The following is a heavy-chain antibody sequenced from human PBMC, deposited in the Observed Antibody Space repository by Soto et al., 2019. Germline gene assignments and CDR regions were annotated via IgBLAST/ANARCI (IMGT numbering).Heavy chain of an antibody. Sequence: ASVKVSCKASGYSFTDYHIHWVRQAPGQGLEWLGRINPKSGGTSTAQKFQGWVTMTTDTSISTASMELTRLTSDDTAIYYCARGDSTDCSNGVCSFFYNHDMNVWGQGTTVTVS. V-gene: IGHV1-2*04. CDR1: GYSFTDYH. J-gene: IGHJ6*02. CDR3: ARGDSTDCSNGVCSFFYNHDMNV. D-gene: IGHD2-8*01. CDR2: INPKSGGT.